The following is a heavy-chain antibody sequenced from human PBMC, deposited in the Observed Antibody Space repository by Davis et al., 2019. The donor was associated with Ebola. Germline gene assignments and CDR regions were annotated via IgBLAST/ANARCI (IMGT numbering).Heavy chain of an antibody. V-gene: IGHV4-38-2*01. D-gene: IGHD1-7*01. J-gene: IGHJ4*02. CDR1: GYSISSGYY. Sequence: SQTLSLTCAVSGYSISSGYYWGWIRQPPGKGLEWIGSIYHSGSTYYNPSLKSRVTISVDTSKNQFSLKLSSVTAADTAVYYCARGGGNWNYGYWGQGTLVTVSS. CDR2: IYHSGST. CDR3: ARGGGNWNYGY.